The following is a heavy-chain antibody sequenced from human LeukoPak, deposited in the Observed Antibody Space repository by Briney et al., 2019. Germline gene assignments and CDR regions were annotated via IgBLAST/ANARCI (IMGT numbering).Heavy chain of an antibody. J-gene: IGHJ4*02. D-gene: IGHD6-19*01. Sequence: SETLSLTCTVSGGSISSSSYYWGWIRQPPGKGLEWIGSIYYSGSTYYNPSLKSRVTISVDTSKNQFSLKLSSVTAADTAVYYCARRWAVADSFDYWGQGTLVTVPS. CDR2: IYYSGST. CDR3: ARRWAVADSFDY. CDR1: GGSISSSSYY. V-gene: IGHV4-39*01.